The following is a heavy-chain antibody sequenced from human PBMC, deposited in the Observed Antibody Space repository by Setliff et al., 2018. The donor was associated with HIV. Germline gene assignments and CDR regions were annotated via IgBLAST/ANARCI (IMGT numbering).Heavy chain of an antibody. V-gene: IGHV1-8*01. CDR3: VRGIYDSSGFWYPHGDS. Sequence: GASVKVSCKASGYTFTSYDINWVRQATGHGLEWMGWINPYSGNTGYAQKFQGRVTMTRETSTSTAYLELSNLRAEDTAVYYCVRGIYDSSGFWYPHGDSWGQGTLVTVSS. D-gene: IGHD3-22*01. J-gene: IGHJ5*01. CDR1: GYTFTSYD. CDR2: INPYSGNT.